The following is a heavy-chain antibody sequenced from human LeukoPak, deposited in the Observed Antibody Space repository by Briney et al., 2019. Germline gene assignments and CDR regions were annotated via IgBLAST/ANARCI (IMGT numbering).Heavy chain of an antibody. CDR2: IWYDGSNK. V-gene: IGHV3-33*01. D-gene: IGHD6-13*01. Sequence: GRSLRLSCAASGFTLSSYGMHWVRQAPGKGLEWVAVIWYDGSNKYYADSVKGRFTISRDNSKNTLYLQMNSLRAEDTAVYYCARDSAAAASFDYWGQGTQVTVSS. J-gene: IGHJ4*02. CDR1: GFTLSSYG. CDR3: ARDSAAAASFDY.